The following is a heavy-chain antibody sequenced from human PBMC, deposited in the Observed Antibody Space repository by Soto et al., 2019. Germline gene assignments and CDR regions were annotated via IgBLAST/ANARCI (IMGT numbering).Heavy chain of an antibody. J-gene: IGHJ4*02. CDR1: GFNFNTYW. Sequence: EVQLVESGGGLVQPGGSLRLSCAVSGFNFNTYWMHWVRQAPGKGLVWVSRINSDGSSIIYADSVKGRFTISRDNAKNTLYPQMSSLRAEDTAVYYCARDHFATLDYWGQGTLVTVSS. V-gene: IGHV3-74*01. CDR2: INSDGSSI. CDR3: ARDHFATLDY.